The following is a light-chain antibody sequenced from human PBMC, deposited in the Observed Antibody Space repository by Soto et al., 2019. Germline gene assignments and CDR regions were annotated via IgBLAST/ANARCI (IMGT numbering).Light chain of an antibody. J-gene: IGLJ2*01. CDR3: SSYTSSSTLMV. Sequence: QSALTQPASVSGSPGQSITISCTGTCSDVGGYNYVSWYQQHPGKAPKLMIYDVSNRPSGVSNRFSGSKSGNTASLTISGLQAEDEADYYCSSYTSSSTLMVFGGGTQLTVL. CDR1: CSDVGGYNY. CDR2: DVS. V-gene: IGLV2-14*01.